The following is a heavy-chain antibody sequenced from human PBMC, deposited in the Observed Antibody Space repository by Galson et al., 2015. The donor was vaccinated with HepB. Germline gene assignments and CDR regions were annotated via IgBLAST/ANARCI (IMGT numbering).Heavy chain of an antibody. CDR2: ISTGSDYT. J-gene: IGHJ3*02. Sequence: SLRLSCAASGFLFSDYYMSWIRQAPGKGLEWVSFISTGSDYTNYADSVKGRFTISRDNAKNSLYLQMNSLRAEDTAIYYCARDTGYDTADIWGQGTLVTVSS. V-gene: IGHV3-11*06. D-gene: IGHD3-22*01. CDR1: GFLFSDYY. CDR3: ARDTGYDTADI.